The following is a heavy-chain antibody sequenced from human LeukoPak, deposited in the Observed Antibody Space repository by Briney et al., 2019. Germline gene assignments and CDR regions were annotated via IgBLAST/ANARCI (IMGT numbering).Heavy chain of an antibody. D-gene: IGHD1-14*01. CDR2: ISSYNGNR. Sequence: ASVKVSCKTSGYTFTSYGFSWVRPAPGKGLDWMGWISSYNGNRNYAQKLQGRVTLTTDTSTSTGYMELRSLRSDDTAVYSCARDTGYYFDFWGQGTLVTVSS. J-gene: IGHJ4*02. CDR1: GYTFTSYG. CDR3: ARDTGYYFDF. V-gene: IGHV1-18*01.